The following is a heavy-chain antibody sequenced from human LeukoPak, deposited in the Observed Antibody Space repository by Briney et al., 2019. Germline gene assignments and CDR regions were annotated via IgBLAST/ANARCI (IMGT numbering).Heavy chain of an antibody. CDR3: ARAPSDSSANVFDY. V-gene: IGHV1-69*10. D-gene: IGHD3-22*01. CDR1: GGTFSSYA. CDR2: IIPIFGIA. J-gene: IGHJ4*02. Sequence: GASVKVSCKAPGGTFSSYAISWVRQAPGQGLEWMGGIIPIFGIANYAQKFQGRVTITADKSTSTAYMELSSLRSEDTAVYYCARAPSDSSANVFDYWGQGTLVTVSS.